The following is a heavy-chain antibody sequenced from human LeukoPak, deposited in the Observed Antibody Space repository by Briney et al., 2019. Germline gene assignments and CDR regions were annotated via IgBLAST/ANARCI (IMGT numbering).Heavy chain of an antibody. CDR3: ARGEDTAMVTGGYNWFDP. CDR2: ISSSSSYI. J-gene: IGHJ5*02. V-gene: IGHV3-21*01. CDR1: GFTFSSYS. D-gene: IGHD5-18*01. Sequence: PEGSLRLSCAASGFTFSSYSMNWVRQAPGKGLEWVSSISSSSSYIYYADSVKGRFTISRDNAKNSLYLQMNSLRAEDTAVYYCARGEDTAMVTGGYNWFDPWGQGTLVTVSS.